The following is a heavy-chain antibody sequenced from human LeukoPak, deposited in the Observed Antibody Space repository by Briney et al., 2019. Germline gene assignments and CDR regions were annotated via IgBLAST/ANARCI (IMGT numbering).Heavy chain of an antibody. J-gene: IGHJ4*02. CDR3: ARDRGYSCGY. D-gene: IGHD5-18*01. Sequence: GGSLRLSCVASGFTFSSYAMNWVRQAPGRGLEWVSTISGSGDSTYYAVSVKGRFTNSRDNSKNTLYLKMNSLRAEDTAVYYCARDRGYSCGYWGEGTLVTVSS. CDR2: ISGSGDST. CDR1: GFTFSSYA. V-gene: IGHV3-23*01.